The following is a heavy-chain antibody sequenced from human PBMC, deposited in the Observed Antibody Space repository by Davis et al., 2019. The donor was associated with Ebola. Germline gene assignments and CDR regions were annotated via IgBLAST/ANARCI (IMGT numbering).Heavy chain of an antibody. CDR1: GFTLSSYE. J-gene: IGHJ4*02. Sequence: GESLKISCAASGFTLSSYEMTWVRQAPGKGLEWASYISSRGSTIYYADSVKGRFTISRDNAKNSLFLQMYSLRAEDTAVYYCARVSLFGDYTRRFDYWGQGTLVTVSS. CDR2: ISSRGSTI. D-gene: IGHD4-17*01. CDR3: ARVSLFGDYTRRFDY. V-gene: IGHV3-48*03.